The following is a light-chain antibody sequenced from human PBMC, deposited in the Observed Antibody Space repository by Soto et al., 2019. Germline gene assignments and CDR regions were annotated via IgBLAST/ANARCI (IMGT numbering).Light chain of an antibody. CDR1: QSVSSN. CDR3: QQYNDWWT. CDR2: GAS. J-gene: IGKJ1*01. V-gene: IGKV3-15*01. Sequence: EIVMTQSPATLSVSPGEGATLSCRASQSVSSNLTWYQQKPGQAPRLLIYGASTRATGVPARFSGSGSGTEFTLTSSSLHSEDFAVYYCQQYNDWWTFGQGTKVEIK.